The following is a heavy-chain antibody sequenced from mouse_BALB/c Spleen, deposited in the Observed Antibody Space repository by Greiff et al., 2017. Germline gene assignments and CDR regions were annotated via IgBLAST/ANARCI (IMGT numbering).Heavy chain of an antibody. Sequence: EVQVVESGGGLVKPGGSLKLSCAASGFTFSDYYMYWVRQTPEKRLEWVATISDGGSYTYYPDSVKGRFTISRDNAKNNLYLQMSSLKSEDTAMYYCARGDYYGSRRDFHYYAMDYWGQGTSVTVSS. CDR1: GFTFSDYY. V-gene: IGHV5-4*02. J-gene: IGHJ4*01. CDR2: ISDGGSYT. CDR3: ARGDYYGSRRDFHYYAMDY. D-gene: IGHD1-1*01.